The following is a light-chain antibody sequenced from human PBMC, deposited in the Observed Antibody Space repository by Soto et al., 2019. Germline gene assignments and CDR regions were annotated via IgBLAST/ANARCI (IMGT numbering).Light chain of an antibody. Sequence: QSVLTQPPSVSAAPGQRVTISCSGGSSNMGRNYVFWYQQLPGTAPKHLIFDNDKRPSGIPDRFSGSRSGTSGTLAITGLQTDDEADYYCGSWDTSLSVVVFGGGTKLTVL. J-gene: IGLJ3*02. CDR3: GSWDTSLSVVV. CDR2: DND. CDR1: SSNMGRNY. V-gene: IGLV1-51*01.